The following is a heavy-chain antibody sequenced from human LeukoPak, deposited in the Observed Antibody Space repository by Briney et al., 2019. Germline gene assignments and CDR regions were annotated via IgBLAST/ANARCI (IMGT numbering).Heavy chain of an antibody. D-gene: IGHD3-3*01. V-gene: IGHV4-39*07. CDR2: IYYSGST. J-gene: IGHJ4*02. Sequence: PSETLSLTCTVSGGSISSSSYYWGWIRQPPGKGLEWIGSIYYSGSTNYNPSLKSRVTISVDTSKNQFSLKLSSVTAADTAVYYCARGDDFWSGYEVFDYWGQGTLVTVSS. CDR3: ARGDDFWSGYEVFDY. CDR1: GGSISSSSYY.